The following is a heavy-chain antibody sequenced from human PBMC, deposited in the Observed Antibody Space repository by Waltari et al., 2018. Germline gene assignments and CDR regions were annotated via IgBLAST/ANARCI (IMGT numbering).Heavy chain of an antibody. V-gene: IGHV1-8*01. CDR3: ARAQFLGSSSVGY. Sequence: QVQLVQSGAEVKKPGASVKVSCTASGYPFTSYDINWIRQATGQGLEWMGWMNPNSGNTGYAQKFQCRVTMTRNTSISTAYMELSSLRSEDTAVYYCARAQFLGSSSVGYWGQGTLVTVSS. J-gene: IGHJ4*02. CDR2: MNPNSGNT. CDR1: GYPFTSYD. D-gene: IGHD6-6*01.